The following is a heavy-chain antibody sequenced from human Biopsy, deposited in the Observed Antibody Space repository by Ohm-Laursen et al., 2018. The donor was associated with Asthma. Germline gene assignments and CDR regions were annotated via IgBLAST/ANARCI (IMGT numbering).Heavy chain of an antibody. J-gene: IGHJ6*02. V-gene: IGHV1-18*04. CDR3: ARGGYYGDRRHHNGLDV. Sequence: ASVKVSCKASGYTFTSYGISWVRQAPGQGLEWMGWISAYNGNTNYAQKLQGRVTMTTDTSTSTAYMELRSLRSDDTAVYYCARGGYYGDRRHHNGLDVWGHGTTVTVSS. CDR1: GYTFTSYG. D-gene: IGHD4-17*01. CDR2: ISAYNGNT.